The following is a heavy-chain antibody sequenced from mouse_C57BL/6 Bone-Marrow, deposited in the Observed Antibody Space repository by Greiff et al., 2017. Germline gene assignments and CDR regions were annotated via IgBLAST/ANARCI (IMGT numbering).Heavy chain of an antibody. CDR1: GFNIKDYY. V-gene: IGHV14-2*01. J-gene: IGHJ2*01. Sequence: EVQLQQSGAELVKPGASVKLSCTASGFNIKDYYMHWVKQRTEQGLEWIGRIDPEDGETNYAAKFKGKATITADTSSNTAYLQLSSLTSDDTAVYYCACLLDYWGQGTTLTVSS. D-gene: IGHD6-1*01. CDR3: ACLLDY. CDR2: IDPEDGET.